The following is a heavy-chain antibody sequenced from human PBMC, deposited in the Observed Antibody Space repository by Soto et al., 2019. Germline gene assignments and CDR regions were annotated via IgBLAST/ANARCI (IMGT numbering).Heavy chain of an antibody. CDR3: ARGYCSGGSCHNQDY. CDR2: ISAYNGNT. J-gene: IGHJ4*02. Sequence: ASVKVSCKASGYTFTSYGISWVRQAPGQGLEWMGWISAYNGNTNYAQKLQGRVTMTTDTSTSTAYMELRSLRSDDTAVYYCARGYCSGGSCHNQDYWGQGTLVTVSS. V-gene: IGHV1-18*01. D-gene: IGHD2-15*01. CDR1: GYTFTSYG.